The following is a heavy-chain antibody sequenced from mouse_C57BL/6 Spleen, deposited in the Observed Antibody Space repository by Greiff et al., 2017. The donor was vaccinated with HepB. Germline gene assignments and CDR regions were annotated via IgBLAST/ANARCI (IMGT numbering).Heavy chain of an antibody. CDR1: GYTFTSYW. J-gene: IGHJ4*01. CDR2: IHPNSGST. CDR3: ALTGDPYYYAMDY. D-gene: IGHD4-1*01. V-gene: IGHV1-64*01. Sequence: QVQLQQPGAELVKPGASVKLSCKASGYTFTSYWMHWVKQRPGQGLEWIGMIHPNSGSTNYNEKFKSKATLTVDKSSSTAYMQLSSLTSEDSAVYYCALTGDPYYYAMDYWGQGTSVTVSS.